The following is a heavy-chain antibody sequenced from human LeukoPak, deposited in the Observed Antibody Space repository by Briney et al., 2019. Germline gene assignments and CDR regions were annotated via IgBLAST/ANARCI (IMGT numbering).Heavy chain of an antibody. D-gene: IGHD3-22*01. Sequence: GGSLRLSCAASGFTFSSYSMNWVRQAPGKGLEWVSSISSSSSYVYYADSVKGRFTISRDNAKNSLYLQMNSLRAEDTAVYYCARVHDSSGYYYGYWGQGTLVAVSS. CDR3: ARVHDSSGYYYGY. CDR2: ISSSSSYV. V-gene: IGHV3-21*01. CDR1: GFTFSSYS. J-gene: IGHJ4*02.